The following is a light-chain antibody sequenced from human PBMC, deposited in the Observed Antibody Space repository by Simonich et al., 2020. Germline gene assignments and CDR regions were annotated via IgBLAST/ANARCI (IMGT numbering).Light chain of an antibody. CDR3: SSYAGSNNWV. CDR1: SRDVGGYNY. Sequence: QSALTQPASVSGSPGQSITISCTGTSRDVGGYNYVSWYQQHPGKAPKLMIYDVSKRPSGVANRFSGSKSGNTASLTVSGLQAEDEADYYCSSYAGSNNWVFGGGTKLTVL. CDR2: DVS. V-gene: IGLV2-8*01. J-gene: IGLJ3*02.